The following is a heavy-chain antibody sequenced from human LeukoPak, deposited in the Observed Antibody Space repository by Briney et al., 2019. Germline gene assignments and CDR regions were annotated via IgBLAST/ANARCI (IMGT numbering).Heavy chain of an antibody. CDR3: ARDYGDYDAYYYYYYGMDV. CDR1: GFTVSSNY. Sequence: GGSLRLSCAASGFTVSSNYMNWVRQAPGKGLEWVSLIYSGGSTYYADSVKGRFTISRDNSKNTLYLQMNSLRAEDTAVYYCARDYGDYDAYYYYYYGMDVWGQGTTVTVSS. D-gene: IGHD4-17*01. CDR2: IYSGGST. V-gene: IGHV3-53*01. J-gene: IGHJ6*02.